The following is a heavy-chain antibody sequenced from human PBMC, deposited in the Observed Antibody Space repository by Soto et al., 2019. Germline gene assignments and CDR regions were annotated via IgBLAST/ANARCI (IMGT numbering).Heavy chain of an antibody. D-gene: IGHD1-26*01. CDR3: ARGEQYSGRIFDY. CDR2: TYYRSKWYY. J-gene: IGHJ4*01. V-gene: IGHV6-1*01. Sequence: SQTLSLTCAITGYSVSSNSAGWSWVRQSPSRGLEWLGRTYYRSKWYYEYAVSVRGRITINPDTSKNQYYLQLNSVTPEDTAVYFCARGEQYSGRIFDYWAQGTLVTVS. CDR1: GYSVSSNSAG.